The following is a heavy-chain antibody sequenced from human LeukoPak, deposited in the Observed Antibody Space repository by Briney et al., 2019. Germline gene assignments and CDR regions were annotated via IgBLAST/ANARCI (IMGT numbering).Heavy chain of an antibody. CDR2: INPSGGST. CDR3: ARQVGYDILTGYYNRWFDP. J-gene: IGHJ5*02. D-gene: IGHD3-9*01. CDR1: GYTFTSYD. Sequence: ASVKVSCKASGYTFTSYDIDWVRQAPGQGLEWMGIINPSGGSTSYAQKFQGRATMTRDMSTSTAYMELSSLRSEDTAVYYCARQVGYDILTGYYNRWFDPWGQGSLVTASS. V-gene: IGHV1-46*01.